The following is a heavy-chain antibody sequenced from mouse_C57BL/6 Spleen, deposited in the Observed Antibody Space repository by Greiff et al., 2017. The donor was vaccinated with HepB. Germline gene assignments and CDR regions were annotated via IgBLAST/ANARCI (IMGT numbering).Heavy chain of an antibody. D-gene: IGHD4-1*01. CDR3: AREGLELTGTPWFAY. CDR2: INPNNGGT. J-gene: IGHJ3*01. Sequence: VQLQQSGPELVKPGASVKISCKASGYTFTDYYMNWVKQSHGKSLEWIGDINPNNGGTSYNQKFKGKATLTVDKSSSTAYMELRSLTSEDSAVYYCAREGLELTGTPWFAYWGQGTLVTVSA. CDR1: GYTFTDYY. V-gene: IGHV1-26*01.